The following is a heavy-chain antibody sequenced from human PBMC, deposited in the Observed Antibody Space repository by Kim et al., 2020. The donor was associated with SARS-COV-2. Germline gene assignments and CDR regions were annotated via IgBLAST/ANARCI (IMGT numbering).Heavy chain of an antibody. J-gene: IGHJ5*02. CDR1: GGSISSSSYY. CDR3: ARLGSYRSPGS. V-gene: IGHV4-39*01. Sequence: SETLSLTCTVSGGSISSSSYYWGWIRQPPGKGLEWIGSIYYSGSTYYNPSLKSRVTISVDTSKNQFSLKLSSVTAADTAVYYCARLGSYRSPGSWGQGTLVTVSS. D-gene: IGHD3-16*02. CDR2: IYYSGST.